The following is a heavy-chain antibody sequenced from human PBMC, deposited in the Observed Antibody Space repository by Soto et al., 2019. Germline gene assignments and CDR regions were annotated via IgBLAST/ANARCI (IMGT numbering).Heavy chain of an antibody. D-gene: IGHD4-17*01. Sequence: QVQLQQWGAGLLKPSETLSLTCAVYGGSFSGYYWSWIRQPPGKGLAWIGEINHSGSTNYNPSLKSRVTISVDTSKNHFSLKLSSVTAADTAVYYCARTSYGDYVAFDIWGQGTMVTVSS. CDR2: INHSGST. V-gene: IGHV4-34*01. CDR3: ARTSYGDYVAFDI. J-gene: IGHJ3*02. CDR1: GGSFSGYY.